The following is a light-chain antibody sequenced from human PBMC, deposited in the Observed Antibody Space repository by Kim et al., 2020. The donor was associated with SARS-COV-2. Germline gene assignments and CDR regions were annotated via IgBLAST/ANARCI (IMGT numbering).Light chain of an antibody. J-gene: IGKJ1*01. CDR2: AAV. V-gene: IGKV3-15*01. CDR3: KQYDDWPPWT. Sequence: SSGETANPPCRARQSVRIKVAWHQQNRGQAPRPVTSAAVTRATGIPARSSGSGAGTELTLTISRPQSEVLAVYHSKQYDDWPPWTLGAGTTVDIK. CDR1: QSVRIK.